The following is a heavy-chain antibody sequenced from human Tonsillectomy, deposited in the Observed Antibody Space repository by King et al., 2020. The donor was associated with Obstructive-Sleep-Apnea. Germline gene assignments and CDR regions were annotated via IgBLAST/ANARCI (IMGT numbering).Heavy chain of an antibody. V-gene: IGHV4-39*07. CDR3: ARDRYYDSSGYNWFDP. J-gene: IGHJ5*02. Sequence: QLQESGPGLVKPSETLSLTCTVSGGSISSSIYYWGWLRQPPGKGLEWIGSIYYSGSTYYNPSLKSRVTISVDTSKNQFSLKLSSVTAADTAVYYCARDRYYDSSGYNWFDPWGQGTLVTVSS. D-gene: IGHD3-22*01. CDR1: GGSISSSIYY. CDR2: IYYSGST.